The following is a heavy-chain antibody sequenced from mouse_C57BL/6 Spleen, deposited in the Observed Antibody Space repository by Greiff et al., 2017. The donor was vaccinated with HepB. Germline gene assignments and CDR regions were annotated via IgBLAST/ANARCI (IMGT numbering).Heavy chain of an antibody. CDR2: INPSSGYT. CDR3: ASWTGTRGSFDY. CDR1: GYTFTSYT. J-gene: IGHJ2*01. Sequence: VQLQQSGAELARPGASVKMSCKASGYTFTSYTMHWVKQRPGQGLEWIGYINPSSGYTKYNQKFKDKATLTADKSSSKAYMQLSRLTSEDSAVYYCASWTGTRGSFDYWGQGTTLTVSS. D-gene: IGHD4-1*01. V-gene: IGHV1-4*01.